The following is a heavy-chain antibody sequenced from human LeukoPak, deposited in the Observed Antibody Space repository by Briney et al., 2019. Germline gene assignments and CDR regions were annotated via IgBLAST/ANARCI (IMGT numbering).Heavy chain of an antibody. Sequence: SETLSLTCTVSGDSVTNYDWSWIRQAPGKGLEWIGNIYARGSTTYSPSLKSRVTTSIDTSKNHFSLRLTSVTAADAAVYYCARWAEYQLRFSYYYMDVWGKGTTVAVSS. D-gene: IGHD2-2*01. CDR1: GDSVTNYD. CDR3: ARWAEYQLRFSYYYMDV. J-gene: IGHJ6*03. CDR2: IYARGST. V-gene: IGHV4-4*09.